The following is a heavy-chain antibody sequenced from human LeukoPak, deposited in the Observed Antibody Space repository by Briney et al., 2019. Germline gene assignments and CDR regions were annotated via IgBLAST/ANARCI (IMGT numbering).Heavy chain of an antibody. V-gene: IGHV3-23*01. D-gene: IGHD4-23*01. J-gene: IGHJ3*02. CDR2: ISGSGGST. CDR1: GFTFSSYA. CDR3: AKGLGYGGNNDAFDI. Sequence: PGGSLRLSCAASGFTFSSYAMSWVRQAPGKGLEWVSAISGSGGSTYYADSVKGRFTISRDNSKNTLYLQTNSLRAEDTAVYYCAKGLGYGGNNDAFDIWGQGTMVTVSS.